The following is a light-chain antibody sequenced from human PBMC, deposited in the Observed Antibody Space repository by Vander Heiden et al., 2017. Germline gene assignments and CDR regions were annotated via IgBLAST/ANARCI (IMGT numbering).Light chain of an antibody. J-gene: IGKJ1*01. CDR1: QNIDLW. CDR3: QQYDKSWT. Sequence: SASVGDRVTISCRANQNIDLWLAWYQQRPGNAPQLMIYKASTLQSGVPSRISGSGSGTEFSLTISNLQPEDSAIYYCQQYDKSWTFDPGTRVQVK. CDR2: KAS. V-gene: IGKV1-5*03.